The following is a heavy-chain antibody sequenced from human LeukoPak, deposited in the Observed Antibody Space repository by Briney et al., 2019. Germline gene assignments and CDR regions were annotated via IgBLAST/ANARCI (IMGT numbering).Heavy chain of an antibody. V-gene: IGHV3-23*01. Sequence: GWSLRLSCAASGFTFSSYAMSWVRQAPGKGLEGVSAISDSGGSTYYAASVKGRFTISRDKAKNTLYLQMNSLRAEDTAVYYCAKGKEWELLLPFDYWGQGTLVTVSS. J-gene: IGHJ4*02. CDR3: AKGKEWELLLPFDY. CDR1: GFTFSSYA. CDR2: ISDSGGST. D-gene: IGHD1-26*01.